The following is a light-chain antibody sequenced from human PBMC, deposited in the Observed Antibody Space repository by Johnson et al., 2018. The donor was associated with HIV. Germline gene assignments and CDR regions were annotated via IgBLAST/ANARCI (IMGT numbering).Light chain of an antibody. V-gene: IGLV1-51*01. CDR1: SSNIGNNY. Sequence: QSVLTQPPSVSAAPGQKVTISCSGSSSNIGNNYVSWYQQLPGTAPKLLIYDNKKRPSGIPDRISGSKSGTSATLGITGLQTGDEADYYCGTWDSRLSAGHVFGTWTKVTVL. CDR2: DNK. CDR3: GTWDSRLSAGHV. J-gene: IGLJ1*01.